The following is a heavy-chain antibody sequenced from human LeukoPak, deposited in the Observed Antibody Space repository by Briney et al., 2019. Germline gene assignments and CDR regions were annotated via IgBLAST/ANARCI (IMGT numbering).Heavy chain of an antibody. CDR1: GGSISSYY. CDR2: IHTSGST. V-gene: IGHV4-4*07. J-gene: IGHJ4*02. CDR3: ARDEGSGCYAY. D-gene: IGHD6-19*01. Sequence: PSETLSLTCTVSGGSISSYYWSWIRQPAGRGLEWIGRIHTSGSTNYNPSLKSRVTMSGDTSKNLFSLRLTSVTAADTAMYYCARDEGSGCYAYWGQGTLVTVSS.